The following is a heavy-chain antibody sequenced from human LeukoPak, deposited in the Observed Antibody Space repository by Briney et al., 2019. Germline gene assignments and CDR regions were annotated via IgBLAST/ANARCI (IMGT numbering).Heavy chain of an antibody. V-gene: IGHV3-9*01. J-gene: IGHJ4*02. CDR2: ISWNSGSI. CDR3: AKDFGRSAYDRPFDY. CDR1: GFTFDDYA. D-gene: IGHD5-12*01. Sequence: GGSLRLSYAASGFTFDDYAMHWVRQAPGKGLEWVSGISWNSGSIAYADSVKGRFTIYRDNAKNSLYLQMNSLRAEDTALYYCAKDFGRSAYDRPFDYWGQGTLVTVSS.